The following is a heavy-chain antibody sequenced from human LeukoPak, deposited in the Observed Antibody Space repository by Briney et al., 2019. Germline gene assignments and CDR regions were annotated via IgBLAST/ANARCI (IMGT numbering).Heavy chain of an antibody. V-gene: IGHV4-59*01. J-gene: IGHJ4*02. D-gene: IGHD5-18*01. CDR2: IYYSGST. CDR3: ARDLRVKGHSYAGSYFDY. CDR1: GGSISSYY. Sequence: SETLSLTCTASGGSISSYYWSWIRQPPGKGLEWIGYIYYSGSTNYNPSLKSRVTISVDTSKNQFSLKLSSVTAADTAVYYCARDLRVKGHSYAGSYFDYWGQGTLVTVSS.